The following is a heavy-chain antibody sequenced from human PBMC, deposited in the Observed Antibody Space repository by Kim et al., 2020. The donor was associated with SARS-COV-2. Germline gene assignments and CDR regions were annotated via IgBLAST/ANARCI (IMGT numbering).Heavy chain of an antibody. J-gene: IGHJ4*02. Sequence: SETLSLTCAVYGGSFSGYYWSWIRQPPGKGLEWIGEINHSGSTNYNPSLKSRVTISVDTSKNQFSLKLSSVTAADTAVYYCARGYCSGGSCYSRGIDYWGQGTLVTVSS. V-gene: IGHV4-34*01. CDR1: GGSFSGYY. CDR2: INHSGST. D-gene: IGHD2-15*01. CDR3: ARGYCSGGSCYSRGIDY.